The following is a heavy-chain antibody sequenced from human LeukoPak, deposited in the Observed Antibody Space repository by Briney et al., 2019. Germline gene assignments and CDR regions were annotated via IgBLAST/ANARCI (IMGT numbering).Heavy chain of an antibody. V-gene: IGHV4-61*02. J-gene: IGHJ5*02. CDR2: IYTSGST. Sequence: SETLSLTCTVSGGSISSGSYYWSWIRQPAGKGLEWIGRIYTSGSTNYNPSLKSRVTISVDTSKNQFSLKLSSVTAADTAVYYCARDGLWFGTEANPWGQGTLVTVSS. D-gene: IGHD3-10*01. CDR3: ARDGLWFGTEANP. CDR1: GGSISSGSYY.